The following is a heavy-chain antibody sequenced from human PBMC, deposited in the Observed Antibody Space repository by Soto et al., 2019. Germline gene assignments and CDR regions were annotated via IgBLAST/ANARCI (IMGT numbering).Heavy chain of an antibody. CDR2: IYYSGST. Sequence: QVQLQESGPGLVKPSQTLSLTCTVSGASISSGDYYWTWIRQHPGKGLEWFGYIYYSGSTYHNPSLKSRVIFSLDMSKNQFSLKLSSVTGADTAVYFCARAAATDGRDRYFDLWGRGTLVTVSS. V-gene: IGHV4-31*03. D-gene: IGHD6-13*01. CDR3: ARAAATDGRDRYFDL. CDR1: GASISSGDYY. J-gene: IGHJ2*01.